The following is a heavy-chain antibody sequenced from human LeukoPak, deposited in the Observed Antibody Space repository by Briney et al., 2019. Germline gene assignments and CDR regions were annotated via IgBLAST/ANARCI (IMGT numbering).Heavy chain of an antibody. CDR3: ARNEYYGDYDWYFDL. CDR2: IYPGDSDT. V-gene: IGHV5-51*01. Sequence: GESLKISCKAYGYSFTSYWIGWVRRMPGKGLEWMGIIYPGDSDTRYSPSFQGQVTISADKSISTAYLQWSSLKASDTAMYYCARNEYYGDYDWYFDLWGRGTLVTVSS. CDR1: GYSFTSYW. D-gene: IGHD4-17*01. J-gene: IGHJ2*01.